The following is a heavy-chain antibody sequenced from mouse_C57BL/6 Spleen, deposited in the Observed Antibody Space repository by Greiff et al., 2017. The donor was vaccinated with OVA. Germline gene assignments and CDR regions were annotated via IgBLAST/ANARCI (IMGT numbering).Heavy chain of an antibody. CDR3: ARSGGGY. V-gene: IGHV1-64*01. CDR2: IHPNSGST. D-gene: IGHD3-1*01. J-gene: IGHJ2*01. Sequence: QVQLKESGAELVKPGDSVSLSCKASGYTITSYWLHWVKQRPGQGLVWIGMIHPNSGSTNYNEKFKSKATLTVDKSSSTAYMQLSSLTSEDSAVYYCARSGGGYWGQGTTLTVSS. CDR1: GYTITSYW.